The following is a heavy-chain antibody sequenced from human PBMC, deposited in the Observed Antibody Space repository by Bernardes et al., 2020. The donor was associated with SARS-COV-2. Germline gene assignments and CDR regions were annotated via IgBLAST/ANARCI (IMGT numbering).Heavy chain of an antibody. CDR2: IKSKTDGGTT. CDR3: TTRQDYDILTGYYRGDY. V-gene: IGHV3-15*01. D-gene: IGHD3-9*01. Sequence: SLILSCAASRFTFRNAWMSWVRQAPGKGLEWVGRIKSKTDGGTTDYAAPVKGRFTISRDDSKNTLYLQMNSLKIEDTAVYYCTTRQDYDILTGYYRGDYWGQGTLVTVSS. CDR1: RFTFRNAW. J-gene: IGHJ4*02.